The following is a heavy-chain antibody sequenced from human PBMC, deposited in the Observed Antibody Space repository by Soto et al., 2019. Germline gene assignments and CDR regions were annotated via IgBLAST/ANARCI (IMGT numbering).Heavy chain of an antibody. CDR2: IKQDGSEK. CDR1: GFTFSSYW. D-gene: IGHD2-15*01. J-gene: IGHJ3*02. Sequence: GGSLRLSCAASGFTFSSYWMSWVRQAPGKGLEWVANIKQDGSEKYYVDSVKGRFTISRDNAKNSLYLQMNSLRAEGTAVYYCARVMVVVVAATGAFDIWGQGTMVTVSS. V-gene: IGHV3-7*01. CDR3: ARVMVVVVAATGAFDI.